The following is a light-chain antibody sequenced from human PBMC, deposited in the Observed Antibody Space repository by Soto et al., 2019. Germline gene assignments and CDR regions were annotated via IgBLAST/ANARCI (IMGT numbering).Light chain of an antibody. CDR1: QSVRSN. Sequence: EIVMTQSPATLSVSPGERATLSCRASQSVRSNLAWYQQKPGQAPRLLIYDASTRATGIPARFSGSGSGTEFTLTISSLQSEDFAVYYCQQYNNWPLYTFGQGTQLEI. V-gene: IGKV3-15*01. J-gene: IGKJ2*01. CDR2: DAS. CDR3: QQYNNWPLYT.